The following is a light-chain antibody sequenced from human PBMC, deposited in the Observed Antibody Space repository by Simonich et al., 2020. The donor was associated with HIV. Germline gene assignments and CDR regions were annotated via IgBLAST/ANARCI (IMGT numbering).Light chain of an antibody. CDR2: QDS. V-gene: IGLV3-1*01. J-gene: IGLJ3*02. Sequence: SYELTQPPSVSVSPGQTASITCSGDKLGDKYGCRYLQKPGQSPVLVIYQDSKRPSGIPERFSGSNSWNTATLTISGTQAMDEADYYCQAWDSSTAQVFGGGTKLTVL. CDR3: QAWDSSTAQV. CDR1: KLGDKY.